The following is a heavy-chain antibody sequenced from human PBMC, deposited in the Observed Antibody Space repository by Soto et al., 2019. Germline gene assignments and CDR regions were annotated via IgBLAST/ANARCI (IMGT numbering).Heavy chain of an antibody. CDR3: ASPDYDSSGYFDY. V-gene: IGHV1-46*01. J-gene: IGHJ4*02. D-gene: IGHD3-22*01. CDR2: INPTGRST. Sequence: QVQLVQSGAEVKKPGASVRVSCKASGYTFTSYYMHWVRQAPGQGLEWMGIINPTGRSTSYAQRFQGRVSMTRDTSTSTVYMELSGLRSEDTAVYYCASPDYDSSGYFDYWGQGTLVTVSS. CDR1: GYTFTSYY.